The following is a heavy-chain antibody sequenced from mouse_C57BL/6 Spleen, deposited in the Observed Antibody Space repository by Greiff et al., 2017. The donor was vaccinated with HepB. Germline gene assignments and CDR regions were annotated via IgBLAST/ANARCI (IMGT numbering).Heavy chain of an antibody. J-gene: IGHJ2*01. CDR1: GYTFTSYW. V-gene: IGHV1-61*01. CDR2: IYPSDSET. D-gene: IGHD1-1*02. CDR3: ARKGLWGDFDY. Sequence: QVQLQQPGAELVRPGSSVKLSCKASGYTFTSYWMDWVKQRPGQGLEWIGNIYPSDSETHYNQKFKDKATLTVDKSSSTAYMQLSSLTSEDSAVYYCARKGLWGDFDYWGQGTTLTVSS.